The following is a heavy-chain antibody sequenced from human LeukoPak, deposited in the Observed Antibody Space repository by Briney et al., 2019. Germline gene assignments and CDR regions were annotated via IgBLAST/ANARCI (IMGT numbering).Heavy chain of an antibody. V-gene: IGHV4-61*08. D-gene: IGHD3-22*01. Sequence: PSETLSLTCTVSGGSISSSGYSWGSIRQPPGKGLEWIGYMHYSGSTTYNPSIKSRVTISVDTSKHQFSLKLNSVTSADTAVYYCARDTRFYDNSGYYYFDYWGRGTLVTVSS. CDR2: MHYSGST. J-gene: IGHJ4*02. CDR3: ARDTRFYDNSGYYYFDY. CDR1: GGSISSSGYS.